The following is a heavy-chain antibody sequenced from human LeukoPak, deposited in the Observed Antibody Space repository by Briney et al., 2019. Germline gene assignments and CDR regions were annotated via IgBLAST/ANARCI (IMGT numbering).Heavy chain of an antibody. CDR2: IINDGSST. Sequence: GGSLRLSCAASGFTFSNYWMYWVRQDPGKGLLWVSRIINDGSSTVYADSVKGRFTISRDNAKNTLYLQMNSLRAADTAVYYCARGGNYGTLDFWGQGTLVTVSS. J-gene: IGHJ4*02. D-gene: IGHD1-7*01. CDR1: GFTFSNYW. CDR3: ARGGNYGTLDF. V-gene: IGHV3-74*03.